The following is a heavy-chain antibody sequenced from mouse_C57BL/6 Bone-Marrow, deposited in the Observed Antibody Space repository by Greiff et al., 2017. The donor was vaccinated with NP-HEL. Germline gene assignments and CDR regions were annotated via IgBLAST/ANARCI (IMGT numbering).Heavy chain of an antibody. CDR3: ARQRYDGYYVGFAY. CDR2: ISSGSSTI. Sequence: EVKLVESGGGLVKPGGSLKLSCAASGFTFSDYGMHWVRQAPEKGLEWVAYISSGSSTIYYADTVKGRFTISRDNAKNTLFLQMTSLRSEDTAMYYCARQRYDGYYVGFAYWGQGTLVTVSA. D-gene: IGHD2-3*01. CDR1: GFTFSDYG. V-gene: IGHV5-17*01. J-gene: IGHJ3*01.